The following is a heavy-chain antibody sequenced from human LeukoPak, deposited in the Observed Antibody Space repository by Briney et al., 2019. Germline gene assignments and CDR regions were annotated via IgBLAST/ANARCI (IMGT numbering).Heavy chain of an antibody. J-gene: IGHJ4*02. V-gene: IGHV3-9*01. CDR3: AKDRGYSYGLGG. CDR2: ISWNSGSI. Sequence: PGRSLRLSCAASGFTFDDYAMHWVRQAPGKGLEWVSGISWNSGSIGYADSVKGRFTISRDNAKNSLYLQMNSLRAEGTALYYCAKDRGYSYGLGGWGQGTLVTVSS. D-gene: IGHD5-18*01. CDR1: GFTFDDYA.